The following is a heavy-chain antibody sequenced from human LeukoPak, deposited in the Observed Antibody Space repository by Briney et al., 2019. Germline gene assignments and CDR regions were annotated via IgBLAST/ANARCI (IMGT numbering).Heavy chain of an antibody. CDR1: GGSISSYY. CDR3: ARCIAAAGTGDY. J-gene: IGHJ4*02. V-gene: IGHV4-59*08. D-gene: IGHD6-13*01. Sequence: SETLSLTCTVSGGSISSYYWSWIRQPPGKGLEWIGYIYYSGSTNYNPSLKSRVTISVDTSKNQFSLKLSSVTAADTAVYYCARCIAAAGTGDYWGQGTLVTVSS. CDR2: IYYSGST.